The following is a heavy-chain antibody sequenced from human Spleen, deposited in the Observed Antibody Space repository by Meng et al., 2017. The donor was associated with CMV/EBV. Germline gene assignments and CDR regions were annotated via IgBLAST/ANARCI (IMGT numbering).Heavy chain of an antibody. Sequence: ASVKVSCKTSGYNFVSYGISWVRQAPGQGLEWMGWISGYDGNRKYAQKMEDRLTMTIDTSTSTAYMELRSLRSDDTAVYYCARGEKWLLYYYYYGMDVWGQGTTVTVFS. CDR2: ISGYDGNR. V-gene: IGHV1-18*01. CDR1: GYNFVSYG. CDR3: ARGEKWLLYYYYYGMDV. D-gene: IGHD5-12*01. J-gene: IGHJ6*02.